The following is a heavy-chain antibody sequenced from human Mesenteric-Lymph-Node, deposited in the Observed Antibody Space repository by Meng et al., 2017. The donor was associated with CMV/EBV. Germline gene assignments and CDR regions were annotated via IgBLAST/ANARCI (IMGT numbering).Heavy chain of an antibody. CDR1: GGSLSDYY. Sequence: GSLRLSCGVYGGSLSDYYWTWIRQAPGKGLEWIGEINHVGSTIYNPSLQSRVTMSVDTSRNQISLRLSSVTAADTAVYYCARKRCSSITCRRGWFDYWGQGTLVTVSS. CDR2: INHVGST. V-gene: IGHV4-34*01. D-gene: IGHD2-2*01. J-gene: IGHJ4*02. CDR3: ARKRCSSITCRRGWFDY.